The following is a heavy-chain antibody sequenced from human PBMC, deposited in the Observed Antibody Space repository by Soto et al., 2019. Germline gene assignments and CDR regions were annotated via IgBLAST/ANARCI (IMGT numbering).Heavy chain of an antibody. CDR1: GGSILDSTYY. Sequence: QLLLQESGPGLVKPSETLSLTCTVSGGSILDSTYYWAWIRQSPGKGLEWIGTIFYSGGTFYTPSVKSRVTMSVDTPNNQFSLKLSSVTAADTAVYYCARQASGYYYGWFDPWGQGTLVTVSS. J-gene: IGHJ5*02. V-gene: IGHV4-39*01. D-gene: IGHD3-22*01. CDR3: ARQASGYYYGWFDP. CDR2: IFYSGGT.